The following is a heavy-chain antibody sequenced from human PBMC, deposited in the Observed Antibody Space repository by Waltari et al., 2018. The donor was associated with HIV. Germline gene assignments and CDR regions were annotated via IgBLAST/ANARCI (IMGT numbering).Heavy chain of an antibody. V-gene: IGHV1-24*01. CDR2: FDPEDDET. J-gene: IGHJ6*02. D-gene: IGHD3-10*01. Sequence: QVQLVQSGAEVKKPGASVKVSCKVSGYTLTELSMHWVRQAPGKGLEWMGNFDPEDDETIYAQKFQGRNTMTEDTSSDTAYMELSSLTSGDTAVYYCATDFSGMVRAYSYYSLDVWGQGTTVTVSS. CDR1: GYTLTELS. CDR3: ATDFSGMVRAYSYYSLDV.